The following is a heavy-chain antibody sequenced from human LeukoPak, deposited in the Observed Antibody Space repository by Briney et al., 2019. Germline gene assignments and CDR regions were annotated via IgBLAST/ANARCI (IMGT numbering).Heavy chain of an antibody. CDR1: GFTFSSHS. Sequence: GGSLRLSCAASGFTFSSHSMNWVRQAPGKGLEWVSYISSSSSSYIYYADSMRGRFTISRDNSKNSLYLQMNSLRAEDTAVYYCVRSVDGEDDYWGQGTLVTVSS. CDR3: VRSVDGEDDY. V-gene: IGHV3-21*01. D-gene: IGHD6-19*01. CDR2: ISSSSSSYI. J-gene: IGHJ4*02.